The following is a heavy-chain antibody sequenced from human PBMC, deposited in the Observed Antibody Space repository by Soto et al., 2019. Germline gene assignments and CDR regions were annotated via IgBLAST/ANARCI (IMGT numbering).Heavy chain of an antibody. V-gene: IGHV3-74*01. D-gene: IGHD3-22*01. Sequence: GGSLRLSCAASGFSLSSRWMHWVRQVPGKGLVWVSRIKSDGSSTSYADSVKGRFTISRDNAKNSLYLQMNSLRAEDTAVYYCARASSGYYYARSPPSGYWGQGTLVTVS. CDR3: ARASSGYYYARSPPSGY. CDR2: IKSDGSST. J-gene: IGHJ4*02. CDR1: GFSLSSRW.